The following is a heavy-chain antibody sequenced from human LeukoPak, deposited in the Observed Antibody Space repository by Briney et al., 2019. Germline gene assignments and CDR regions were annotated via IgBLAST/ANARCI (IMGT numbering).Heavy chain of an antibody. J-gene: IGHJ4*02. CDR1: GFTFSSYA. CDR2: ISGSGGST. V-gene: IGHV3-23*01. Sequence: GGSLRLSCAASGFTFSSYAMSWVRQAPGKGLEWVSAISGSGGSTNYADSVKGRFTISRDDSKNTLYLQMKNLRAEDTAVYYCAKDGAWLRFDDWGQGILVTVSS. CDR3: AKDGAWLRFDD. D-gene: IGHD5-12*01.